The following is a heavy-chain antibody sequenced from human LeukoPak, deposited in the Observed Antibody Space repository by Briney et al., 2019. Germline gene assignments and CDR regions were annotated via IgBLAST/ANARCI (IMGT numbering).Heavy chain of an antibody. J-gene: IGHJ4*02. V-gene: IGHV4-59*01. CDR3: ARESYDSSGYYLDY. Sequence: PSETLSLICTVSGGSISSYYWSWIRQPPGKGLEWIGYIYYSGSTNYNPSLKSRVTISVDTSKNQFSLKLSSVTAADTAVYYCARESYDSSGYYLDYWGQGTLVTVSS. D-gene: IGHD3-22*01. CDR2: IYYSGST. CDR1: GGSISSYY.